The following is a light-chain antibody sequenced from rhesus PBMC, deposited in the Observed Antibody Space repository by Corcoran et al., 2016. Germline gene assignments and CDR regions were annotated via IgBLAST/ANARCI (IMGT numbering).Light chain of an antibody. CDR1: ENVNNY. CDR2: NAY. V-gene: IGKV1-74*01. Sequence: DIQMTQSPSSLSASVGDRVTITCRASENVNNYLNWYKQKLVKAPKILIYNAYTLQSGVPSRFSGSGSVTDYTFTISSLQPEDVATYYCQHGYGTPYSFGQGTKVEIK. J-gene: IGKJ2*01. CDR3: QHGYGTPYS.